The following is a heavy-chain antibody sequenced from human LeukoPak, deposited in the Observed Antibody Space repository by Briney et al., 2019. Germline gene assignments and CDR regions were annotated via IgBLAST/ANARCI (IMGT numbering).Heavy chain of an antibody. CDR2: ISGSGGST. D-gene: IGHD3-22*01. Sequence: GGSLRLSCAASGFTFSSYAMSWVRQAPGKGLEWVSTISGSGGSTYYADSVKGRFTISRDNAKNSLYLQMNSLRAEDTAVYYCVREGDSSGYSNWGQGTLVTVSS. V-gene: IGHV3-23*01. J-gene: IGHJ4*02. CDR1: GFTFSSYA. CDR3: VREGDSSGYSN.